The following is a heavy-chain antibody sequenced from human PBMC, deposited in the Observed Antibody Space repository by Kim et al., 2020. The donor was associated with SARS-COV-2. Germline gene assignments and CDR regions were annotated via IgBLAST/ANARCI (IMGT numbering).Heavy chain of an antibody. CDR2: I. J-gene: IGHJ6*02. CDR3: ARADYYYGMDV. V-gene: IGHV3-21*01. Sequence: IYYADSGKGRFTISRDNAKNSLYLQMNSLRAEDTAVYYCARADYYYGMDVWGQGTTVTVSS.